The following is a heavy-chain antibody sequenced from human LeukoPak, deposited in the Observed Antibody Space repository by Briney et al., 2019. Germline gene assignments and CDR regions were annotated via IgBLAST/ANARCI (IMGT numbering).Heavy chain of an antibody. Sequence: SETLSLTXTVSGGSISSSSYYWGWLRQPPGMGLEWIGSIYYSGSTYYNPSLKSRVTISVDTSKNQFSLKLSSVTAADTAVYYCAMVMWLVDPWGQGTLVTVSS. CDR1: GGSISSSSYY. CDR3: AMVMWLVDP. J-gene: IGHJ5*02. D-gene: IGHD3-22*01. CDR2: IYYSGST. V-gene: IGHV4-39*01.